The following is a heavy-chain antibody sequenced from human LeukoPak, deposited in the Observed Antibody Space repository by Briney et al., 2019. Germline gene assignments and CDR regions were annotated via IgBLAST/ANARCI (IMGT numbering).Heavy chain of an antibody. J-gene: IGHJ4*02. Sequence: GGSLRLSCTASGFTFSSYGMSWVRQAPGKGLEWVSVIYSGGSTYYADSVKGRFTISRDNSKNTLYLQMDSLRAEDTAVYYCARDPMYSSYWHDYWGQGTLVTVSS. CDR2: IYSGGST. V-gene: IGHV3-66*01. D-gene: IGHD6-6*01. CDR1: GFTFSSYG. CDR3: ARDPMYSSYWHDY.